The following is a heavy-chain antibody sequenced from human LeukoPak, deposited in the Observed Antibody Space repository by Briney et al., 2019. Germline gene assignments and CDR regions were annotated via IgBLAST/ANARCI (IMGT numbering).Heavy chain of an antibody. V-gene: IGHV3-64D*09. Sequence: GGSLRLSCSASGFSFSTYALHWVRQAPGKGLEYVSSISSNGDTTDYADSVKGRFTISRDNSQNTLFLQMSSLRAEDTALYYCVNSKTYYNAIFDFWGQGTLVTASS. D-gene: IGHD3-10*01. CDR3: VNSKTYYNAIFDF. J-gene: IGHJ4*02. CDR2: ISSNGDTT. CDR1: GFSFSTYA.